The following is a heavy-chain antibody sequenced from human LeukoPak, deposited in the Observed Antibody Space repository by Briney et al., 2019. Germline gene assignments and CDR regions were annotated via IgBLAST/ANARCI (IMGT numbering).Heavy chain of an antibody. CDR2: IYYSGST. CDR1: GASISSGDYY. Sequence: SETLSLTCTVSGASISSGDYYWSWIRQPPGKGLEWIGYIYYSGSTYYNPSLKSRVTISVDTSKDQFSLKLSSVTAADTAVYYCARADDFWSGYYNRGYFDYWGQGTLVTVSS. J-gene: IGHJ4*02. CDR3: ARADDFWSGYYNRGYFDY. V-gene: IGHV4-30-4*01. D-gene: IGHD3-3*01.